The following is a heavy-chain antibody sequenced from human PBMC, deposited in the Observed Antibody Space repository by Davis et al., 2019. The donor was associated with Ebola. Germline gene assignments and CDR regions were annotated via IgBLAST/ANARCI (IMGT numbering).Heavy chain of an antibody. J-gene: IGHJ4*02. Sequence: ESLKISCAASGFTSSSYAMHWVRQASGKGLEWVGRIRSKANSYATAYAASVKGRFTISRDDSKNTAYLQMNSLKTEDTAVYYCTSFYGYQDYWGQGTLVTVSS. CDR2: IRSKANSYAT. D-gene: IGHD5/OR15-5a*01. CDR1: GFTSSSYA. CDR3: TSFYGYQDY. V-gene: IGHV3-73*01.